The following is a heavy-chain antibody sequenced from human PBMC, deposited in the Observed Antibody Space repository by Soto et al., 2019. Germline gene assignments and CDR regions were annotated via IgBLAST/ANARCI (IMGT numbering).Heavy chain of an antibody. CDR3: ARVSYATWSSFDY. J-gene: IGHJ4*02. Sequence: PGGSLRLSCTASGFTFSSYEMTWVRQAPGRGLEWISYITSGGTTYYADSAKGRFTISRDNAKNSLYLHLNSLTAEDTAIYYCARVSYATWSSFDYWGQGTLVTVSS. CDR1: GFTFSSYE. V-gene: IGHV3-48*03. D-gene: IGHD1-26*01. CDR2: ITSGGTT.